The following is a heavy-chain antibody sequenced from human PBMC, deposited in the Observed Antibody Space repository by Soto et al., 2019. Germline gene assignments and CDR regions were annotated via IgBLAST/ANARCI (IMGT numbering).Heavy chain of an antibody. J-gene: IGHJ5*02. Sequence: QVQLVQSGAEVKKPGASVKVSCKASGYIFTDYHIHWVRQAPGQGLEFMGWINTDNGGAGSAQKFQGRVTVTRDTSITTLYLELSNLRSDDTAVYFCAKERGSNSLHPSYNWFDTWGQGTLITVSS. CDR3: AKERGSNSLHPSYNWFDT. CDR2: INTDNGGA. V-gene: IGHV1-2*02. D-gene: IGHD6-13*01. CDR1: GYIFTDYH.